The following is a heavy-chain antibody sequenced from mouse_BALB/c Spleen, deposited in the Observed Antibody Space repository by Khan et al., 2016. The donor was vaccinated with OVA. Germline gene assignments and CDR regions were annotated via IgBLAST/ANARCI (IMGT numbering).Heavy chain of an antibody. CDR1: GFTFSTYA. Sequence: VELVASGGDLVRPGGSLKLSCSASGFTFSTYAMSWVRQTPEKRLEWVATISSSGDYIYYPDSVKGRFTISRDTAKNTLYLQMSSLRSEDTAMYYCARHNYGPFAYWGQGTLVTVSA. V-gene: IGHV5-9-3*01. J-gene: IGHJ3*01. CDR3: ARHNYGPFAY. CDR2: ISSSGDYI. D-gene: IGHD1-1*01.